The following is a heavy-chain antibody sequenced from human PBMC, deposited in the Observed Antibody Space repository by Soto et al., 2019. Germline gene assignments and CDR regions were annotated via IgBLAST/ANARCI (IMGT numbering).Heavy chain of an antibody. CDR3: ARGRRELRHTREDWFDP. D-gene: IGHD1-26*01. Sequence: QVQLQQWGAGQLKPSETLSLTCAVYGGSFSNYYWSWIRQPPGKGLEWIGEINHSVSTNYNSSLRSRVTISVDTSKNQFSLNLSSVTAADTAVYYCARGRRELRHTREDWFDPWGQGTLVTVSS. CDR2: INHSVST. CDR1: GGSFSNYY. J-gene: IGHJ5*02. V-gene: IGHV4-34*01.